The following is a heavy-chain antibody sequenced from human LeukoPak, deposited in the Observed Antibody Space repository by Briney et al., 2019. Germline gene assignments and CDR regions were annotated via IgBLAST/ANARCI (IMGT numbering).Heavy chain of an antibody. CDR2: IYQSGHT. J-gene: IGHJ3*02. Sequence: SETLSLTCSVFDYSIKNTYYWGWIRQPPGKGLEWIASIYQSGHTYYNPSLKSRVAVSIDTSNNQFSLKLTSVNAADTAMYYCARATGAVPVRGWAFDIWGQGTMVTVAS. CDR1: DYSIKNTYY. CDR3: ARATGAVPVRGWAFDI. V-gene: IGHV4-38-2*02. D-gene: IGHD2-2*01.